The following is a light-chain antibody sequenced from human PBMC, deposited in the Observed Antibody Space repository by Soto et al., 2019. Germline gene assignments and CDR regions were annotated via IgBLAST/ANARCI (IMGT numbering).Light chain of an antibody. CDR3: ATWDDSRNGV. J-gene: IGLJ1*01. CDR1: TSNIESHP. CDR2: TNN. V-gene: IGLV1-44*01. Sequence: QSVLTQPPSASGTLGQRITISCSGGTSNIESHPVNWFQQVPGAAPKLLIKTNNQRPSGVPERFSGSKSGASASLAINGLQSEDEAAYYCATWDDSRNGVFGSGTKVTVL.